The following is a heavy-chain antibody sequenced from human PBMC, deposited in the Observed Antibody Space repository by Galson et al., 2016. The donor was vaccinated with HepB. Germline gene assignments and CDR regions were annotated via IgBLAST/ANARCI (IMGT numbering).Heavy chain of an antibody. CDR2: IKQDGSEK. V-gene: IGHV3-7*01. CDR3: AISGWRPIDY. D-gene: IGHD6-19*01. J-gene: IGHJ4*02. Sequence: SLRLSCAASGFSFSTFWMSWVRQAPGKGLEWLANIKQDGSEKHYVDSVKGRFTISRDNAKNSLFLQMNSLRADDTAVYYCAISGWRPIDYWGQGTLVTVSS. CDR1: GFSFSTFW.